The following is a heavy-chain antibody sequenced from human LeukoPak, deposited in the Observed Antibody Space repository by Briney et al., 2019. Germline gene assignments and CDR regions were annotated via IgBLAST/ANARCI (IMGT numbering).Heavy chain of an antibody. Sequence: GGSLRLSCAASGFTFTGYSMNWVRQAPGKGLEWISYISPSGSTIYYSDSVKGRFTLSRDSAKNSLYLQMNSLRDEDTAIYYCVRDRNYYDNSGYYHCSDSWGQGTLVTVSS. CDR3: VRDRNYYDNSGYYHCSDS. CDR2: ISPSGSTI. J-gene: IGHJ4*02. CDR1: GFTFTGYS. D-gene: IGHD3-22*01. V-gene: IGHV3-48*02.